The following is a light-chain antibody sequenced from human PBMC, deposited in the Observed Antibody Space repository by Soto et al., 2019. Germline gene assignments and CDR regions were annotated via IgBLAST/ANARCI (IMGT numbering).Light chain of an antibody. CDR2: DND. CDR3: GTWDSSLSAEV. V-gene: IGLV1-51*01. Sequence: QSVLTQPPSVSAAPGQKVTISCSGSNSNIGNNYVSWYQQLPGTAPKLLIYDNDERPSWIPDRFSGSKSGTSATLGITGLQTGDEADYYCGTWDSSLSAEVFGGGTKLTVL. J-gene: IGLJ2*01. CDR1: NSNIGNNY.